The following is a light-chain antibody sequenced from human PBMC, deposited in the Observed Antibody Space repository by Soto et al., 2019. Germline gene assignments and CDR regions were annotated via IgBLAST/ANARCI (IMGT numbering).Light chain of an antibody. Sequence: QSALTQPASVSGSPGQSITISCTGTSSDVGTYKPVSWYQQYPGKAPKVIIYDDTKRPSGVSSRFSGSKSGNTASLTISGLQAEDEADYYCCSFAGSNNPNWVFGGGTKLTVL. CDR3: CSFAGSNNPNWV. V-gene: IGLV2-23*01. CDR1: SSDVGTYKP. CDR2: DDT. J-gene: IGLJ3*02.